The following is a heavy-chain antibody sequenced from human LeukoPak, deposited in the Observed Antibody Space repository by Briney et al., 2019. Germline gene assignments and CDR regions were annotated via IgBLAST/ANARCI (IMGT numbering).Heavy chain of an antibody. CDR2: ISHDGSNT. J-gene: IGHJ4*02. D-gene: IGHD5-12*01. Sequence: GGSLRLSCAASGFTFSRSAVHWVRQAPGRGLEWVAVISHDGSNTDYTDSVKGRFTISRDNSKNTLYLQMNSLRAEDTAVYYCAKEMKPWMHFDYWGQGTLVTVSS. V-gene: IGHV3-30*18. CDR1: GFTFSRSA. CDR3: AKEMKPWMHFDY.